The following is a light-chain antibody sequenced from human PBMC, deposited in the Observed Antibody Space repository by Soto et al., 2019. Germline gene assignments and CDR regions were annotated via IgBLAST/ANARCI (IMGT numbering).Light chain of an antibody. V-gene: IGKV1-39*01. CDR1: QSISSY. Sequence: DIQMTQSPSSLSASVGDRVTITCRASQSISSYLNWYQQKPGKAPKLLIYAASSLQSGVPSRFSGSGSGTDFTLIISSLQPEDFATYYCQQCYSTPPTFGQGTKVEIK. J-gene: IGKJ1*01. CDR3: QQCYSTPPT. CDR2: AAS.